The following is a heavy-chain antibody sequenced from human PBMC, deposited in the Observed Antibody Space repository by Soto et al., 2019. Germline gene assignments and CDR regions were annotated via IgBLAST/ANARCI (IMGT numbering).Heavy chain of an antibody. J-gene: IGHJ4*02. CDR3: ARHVEAGGPRDFDY. Sequence: QLQLQESGPGLVKPSETLCLTCTVSGGSISSIVYYWGWIRQPPGKGLEWIGSISYTGSTYYNPASKSRVTISVDTSKNQFSLKLNSVTAADTALYYCARHVEAGGPRDFDYWGQGTLVTVSS. V-gene: IGHV4-39*01. D-gene: IGHD6-25*01. CDR1: GGSISSIVYY. CDR2: ISYTGST.